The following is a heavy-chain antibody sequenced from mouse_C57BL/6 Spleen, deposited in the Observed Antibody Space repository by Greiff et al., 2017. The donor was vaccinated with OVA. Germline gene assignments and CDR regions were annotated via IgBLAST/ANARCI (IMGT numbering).Heavy chain of an antibody. Sequence: VQLQQSGAELVRPGASVKLSCTASGFNIKDDYMHWVKQRPEQGLEWIGWIDPENGDTEYASKFQGKATITADTSSNTAYLQLSSLTSEDTAVYYCTTGDYDGGFAYWGQGTLVTVSA. V-gene: IGHV14-4*01. CDR2: IDPENGDT. CDR1: GFNIKDDY. D-gene: IGHD2-4*01. J-gene: IGHJ3*01. CDR3: TTGDYDGGFAY.